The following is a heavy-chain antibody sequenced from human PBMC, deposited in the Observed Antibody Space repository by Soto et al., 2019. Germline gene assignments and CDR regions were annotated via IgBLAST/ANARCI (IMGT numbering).Heavy chain of an antibody. CDR1: GYTFTSYG. CDR2: ISAYNGKK. J-gene: IGHJ5*02. CDR3: ARVPTYDFWSGYYVFTEWWFDP. D-gene: IGHD3-3*01. Sequence: ASVKVSCKASGYTFTSYGISWVRQAPGQGLEWKGWISAYNGKKKYAQKLQGRVTMTTDTSTSTAYMELRSLRSDDTAVYYCARVPTYDFWSGYYVFTEWWFDPWGQGTLVTVSS. V-gene: IGHV1-18*01.